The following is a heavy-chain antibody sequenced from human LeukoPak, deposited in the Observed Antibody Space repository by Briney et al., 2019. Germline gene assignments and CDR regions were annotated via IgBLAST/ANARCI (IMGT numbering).Heavy chain of an antibody. CDR3: AMRERLAAAFDY. V-gene: IGHV4-61*02. J-gene: IGHJ4*02. CDR1: GGSISSASYY. Sequence: SQTLSLTCTVSGGSISSASYYWSWIRQPAGKGLEWIGRIYTSGSTNYNPSLKSRVIISVDTSKNQFSLKLSSVTAADTAVYYCAMRERLAAAFDYWGQGTLVTVSS. D-gene: IGHD6-13*01. CDR2: IYTSGST.